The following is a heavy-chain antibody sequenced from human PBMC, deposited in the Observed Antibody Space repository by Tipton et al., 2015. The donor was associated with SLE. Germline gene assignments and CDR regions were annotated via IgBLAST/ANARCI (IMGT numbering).Heavy chain of an antibody. CDR1: VGPLTSGRYY. D-gene: IGHD4-17*01. V-gene: IGHV4-61*09. J-gene: IGHJ6*02. CDR3: GTVTTDYYHYGVDV. CDR2: IYTTGST. Sequence: TLSLTCTVSVGPLTSGRYYWSWIRQPAGKGLEWIGHIYTTGSTNYSPSLKSRASISADATKNHFSLKLNSVTAADTAVYYCGTVTTDYYHYGVDVWGQGTTVTVSS.